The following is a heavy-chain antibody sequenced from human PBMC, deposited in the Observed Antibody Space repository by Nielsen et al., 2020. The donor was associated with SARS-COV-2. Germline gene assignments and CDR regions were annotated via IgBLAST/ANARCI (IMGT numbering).Heavy chain of an antibody. J-gene: IGHJ5*02. CDR2: INAGNGNT. Sequence: ASVKVSCKASGYTFTSYAMHWVLQAPGQRLEWMGWINAGNGNTKYSQKFQGRVTITRDTSASTAYMELSSLRSEDTAVYYCARWLPEESRWFDPWGQGTLVTVSS. D-gene: IGHD5-12*01. CDR1: GYTFTSYA. CDR3: ARWLPEESRWFDP. V-gene: IGHV1-3*01.